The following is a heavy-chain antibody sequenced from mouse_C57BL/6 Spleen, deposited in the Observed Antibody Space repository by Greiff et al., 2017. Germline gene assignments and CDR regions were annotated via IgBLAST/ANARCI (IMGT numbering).Heavy chain of an antibody. V-gene: IGHV5-16*01. J-gene: IGHJ1*03. CDR1: GFTFSDYY. CDR3: ARDGGYYGSSPYWYFDV. CDR2: INYDGSST. D-gene: IGHD1-1*01. Sequence: EVQLMESEGGLVQPGSSMKLSCTASGFTFSDYYMAWVRQAPEKGLEWVANINYDGSSTCYLDSLKSRFIISMDNAKNILYLQMSSLKSEDTATYYCARDGGYYGSSPYWYFDVWGTGTTVTVSS.